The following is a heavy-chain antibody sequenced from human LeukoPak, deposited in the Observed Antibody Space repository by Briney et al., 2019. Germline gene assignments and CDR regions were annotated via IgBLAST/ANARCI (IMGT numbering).Heavy chain of an antibody. CDR2: ISYDGSNK. Sequence: GGSLRLSCAASGFTFSSYGMHWVRQAPGKGLEWVAVISYDGSNKYYADSVKGRFTISRDNSKNTLYLQMNSLRAEDTAVYYCAKDIGTLRSYFDYWGQGTLVTVSS. CDR3: AKDIGTLRSYFDY. D-gene: IGHD1-14*01. CDR1: GFTFSSYG. V-gene: IGHV3-30*18. J-gene: IGHJ4*02.